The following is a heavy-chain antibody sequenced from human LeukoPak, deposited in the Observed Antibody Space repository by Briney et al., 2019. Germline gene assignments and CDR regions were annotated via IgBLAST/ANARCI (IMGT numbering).Heavy chain of an antibody. CDR3: ATDLLTGTKRTPGY. D-gene: IGHD1-7*01. Sequence: ASVKVSCKVSGYTLTELSMHWVRQAPGKGLEWMGGFDPEDGETIYAQKFQGRVTMTEDTSTDTAYVELSSLRSEDTAVYYCATDLLTGTKRTPGYWDQGTLVTVSS. CDR1: GYTLTELS. J-gene: IGHJ4*02. V-gene: IGHV1-24*01. CDR2: FDPEDGET.